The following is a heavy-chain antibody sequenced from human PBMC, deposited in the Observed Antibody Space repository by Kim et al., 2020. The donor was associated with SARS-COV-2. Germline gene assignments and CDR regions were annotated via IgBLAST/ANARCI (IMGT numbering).Heavy chain of an antibody. J-gene: IGHJ5*02. CDR3: ARDWWGAAGSDNWFDP. Sequence: SETLSLTCTVSGGSISSSSYYWGWIRQPPGKGLEWIGSIYYSGSTYYNPSLKSRVTISVDTSKNQFSLKLSSVTAADTAVYYCARDWWGAAGSDNWFDPWGQGTLVTVSS. D-gene: IGHD6-13*01. CDR1: GGSISSSSYY. CDR2: IYYSGST. V-gene: IGHV4-39*07.